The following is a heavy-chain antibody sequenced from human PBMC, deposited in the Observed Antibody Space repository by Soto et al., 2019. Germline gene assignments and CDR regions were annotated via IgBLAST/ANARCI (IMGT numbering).Heavy chain of an antibody. CDR3: ARSQGSSTSLEIYYYYYYGMDV. CDR1: GGTFSSYA. J-gene: IGHJ6*02. Sequence: QVQLVQSGAEVKKPGSSVKVSCKASGGTFSSYAISWVRQAPGQGLEWMGGIIPISGTANYAQKFQDRDTITADESTSTAYMELSSLRSEDTAVYYCARSQGSSTSLEIYYYYYYGMDVWGQGTTVTVSS. D-gene: IGHD2-2*01. V-gene: IGHV1-69*01. CDR2: IIPISGTA.